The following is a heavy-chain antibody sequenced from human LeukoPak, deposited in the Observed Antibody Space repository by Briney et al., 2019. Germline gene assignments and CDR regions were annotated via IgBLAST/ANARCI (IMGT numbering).Heavy chain of an antibody. V-gene: IGHV4-4*02. CDR3: ARRGSMGGSFVGAFDI. CDR2: ISLSGLT. CDR1: GGSISNTNW. J-gene: IGHJ3*02. Sequence: PSGTLSLTCGVSGGSISNTNWWSWVRQPPGQGLEWIGEISLSGLTNYNPSLKSRVTISVDTSKNQFSLKLSSVTAADTAVYYCARRGSMGGSFVGAFDIWGQGTMVTVSS. D-gene: IGHD1-26*01.